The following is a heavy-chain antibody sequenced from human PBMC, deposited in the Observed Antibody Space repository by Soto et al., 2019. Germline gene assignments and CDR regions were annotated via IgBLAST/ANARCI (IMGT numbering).Heavy chain of an antibody. V-gene: IGHV4-39*01. CDR3: ASPMVTFGGVI. J-gene: IGHJ4*02. CDR1: GGSFSTTNYY. Sequence: QLQLQESGPRLVKPSETLSLTCTVSGGSFSTTNYYWGWIRQPPGKGLEWIGSIYSSGSTYYNPSLESRVTISVDTSKNRFTLKLTSVTAADTAVYYCASPMVTFGGVIWGQGTLVTVSS. D-gene: IGHD3-16*01. CDR2: IYSSGST.